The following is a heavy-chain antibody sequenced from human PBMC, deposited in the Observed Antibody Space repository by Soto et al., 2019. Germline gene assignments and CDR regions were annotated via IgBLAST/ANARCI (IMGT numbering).Heavy chain of an antibody. Sequence: SVKVSCKASGGTFSSYAISWVRQAPGQGLEWMGGINPILGTANYAQKFQGRVTITADESTSTAYMELSSLRSEDTAVYYCARASFWSGYYKGDYYYYGMEVWGHGTTVIVS. CDR3: ARASFWSGYYKGDYYYYGMEV. D-gene: IGHD3-3*01. CDR1: GGTFSSYA. J-gene: IGHJ6*02. CDR2: INPILGTA. V-gene: IGHV1-69*13.